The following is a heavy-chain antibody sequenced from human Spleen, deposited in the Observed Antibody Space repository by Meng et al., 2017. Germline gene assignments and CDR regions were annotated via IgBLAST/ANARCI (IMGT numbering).Heavy chain of an antibody. V-gene: IGHV3-30*04. D-gene: IGHD1-26*01. Sequence: GGSLRLSCAASGFTFSSYAMHGVRQAPGKGLEWVAVISYDGSNKYYADSVKGRFTISRDNSKNTLYLQMNSLRAEDTAVYYCAGGVLSAFDIWGQGTMVTVSS. CDR3: AGGVLSAFDI. J-gene: IGHJ3*02. CDR2: ISYDGSNK. CDR1: GFTFSSYA.